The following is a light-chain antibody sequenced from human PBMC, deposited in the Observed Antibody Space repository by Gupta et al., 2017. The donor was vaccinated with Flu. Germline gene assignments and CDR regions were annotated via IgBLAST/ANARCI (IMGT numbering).Light chain of an antibody. CDR1: HIINAF. V-gene: IGKV1-39*01. CDR3: QQSYSTPRT. CDR2: AAS. Sequence: GDIVTSTCQASHIINAFLNWYQQKPGKVPKLLIYAASSLQSVVPSRFSGSGSETEYTLTISSLHPEDFATYYCQQSYSTPRTFGQGTKVDLK. J-gene: IGKJ1*01.